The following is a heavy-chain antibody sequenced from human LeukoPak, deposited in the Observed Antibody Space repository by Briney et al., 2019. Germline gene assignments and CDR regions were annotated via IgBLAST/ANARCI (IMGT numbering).Heavy chain of an antibody. CDR3: ATDQRYAFDY. Sequence: GWSLRLSCATSGFSFTDYPMNWVRQAPGKGLEWISNIRTTAEGAKYAYYADSVKGRVTISRDDGKNALYLHMNSLRDDDTAVYYCATDQRYAFDYWGQGILVTVSS. CDR1: GFSFTDYP. D-gene: IGHD3-9*01. CDR2: IRTTAEGAKYA. V-gene: IGHV3-48*02. J-gene: IGHJ4*02.